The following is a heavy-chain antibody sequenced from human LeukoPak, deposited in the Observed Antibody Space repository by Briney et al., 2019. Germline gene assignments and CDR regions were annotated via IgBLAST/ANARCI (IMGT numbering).Heavy chain of an antibody. D-gene: IGHD3-16*01. CDR1: GFTFSHYW. V-gene: IGHV3-74*01. J-gene: IGHJ3*02. Sequence: PGGSLRLSCAASGFTFSHYWMQWVRQAPGKGLVWVSRINSDGSRTTYADSVKGRFTISRDNAKNTLYQQMNSLRAEDTAEYYCAIVWGSDAFDIWGQGTMVTVSS. CDR3: AIVWGSDAFDI. CDR2: INSDGSRT.